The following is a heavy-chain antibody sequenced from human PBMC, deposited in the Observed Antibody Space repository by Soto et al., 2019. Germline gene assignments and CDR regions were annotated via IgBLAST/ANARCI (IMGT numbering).Heavy chain of an antibody. CDR1: GFTFRSYW. V-gene: IGHV3-7*05. Sequence: EVQLVESGGGLVQPGGSLRLSCVASGFTFRSYWMSWVRQAPGKGLEWVANINEDESEKDSVDSVKGRCTSSRYNAKNSLYLQMNCLRAEDTAVYFCARGDFYSGDLWGQGTLVTVSP. D-gene: IGHD4-4*01. J-gene: IGHJ5*02. CDR3: ARGDFYSGDL. CDR2: INEDESEK.